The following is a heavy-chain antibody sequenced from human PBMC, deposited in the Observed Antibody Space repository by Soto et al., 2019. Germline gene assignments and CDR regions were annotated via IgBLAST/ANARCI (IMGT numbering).Heavy chain of an antibody. CDR2: IYYTGRT. Sequence: WTWIRQHPGKGLEWIGYIYYTGRTYYNPSLESRVTISMDTSKNQFSLKLSSVTAADTAVYDSASQYAVAAFDIWGQGTMVTVSS. J-gene: IGHJ3*02. V-gene: IGHV4-31*02. CDR3: ASQYAVAAFDI. D-gene: IGHD2-15*01.